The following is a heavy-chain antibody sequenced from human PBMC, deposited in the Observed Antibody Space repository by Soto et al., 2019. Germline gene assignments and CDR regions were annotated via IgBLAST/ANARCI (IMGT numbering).Heavy chain of an antibody. Sequence: QVQLQESGPGLVKPSQTLSLNCTVSGTAITNGGYFWTWIRQLPGKGLEWIGCAHYTGDTYSSPSLMSRVTISVDTSKSQFSLKLSSVTAADTAVYYCARASGYTYPPAYGLAVWGQGTTVTVSS. CDR1: GTAITNGGYF. CDR3: ARASGYTYPPAYGLAV. J-gene: IGHJ6*02. D-gene: IGHD5-12*01. CDR2: AHYTGDT. V-gene: IGHV4-31*03.